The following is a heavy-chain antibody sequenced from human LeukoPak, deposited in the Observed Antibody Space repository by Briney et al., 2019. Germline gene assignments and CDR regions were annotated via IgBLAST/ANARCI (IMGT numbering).Heavy chain of an antibody. CDR1: GFTFDDYG. CDR2: LNWNGDIT. J-gene: IGHJ4*02. CDR3: AREGGDSSGYYFES. V-gene: IGHV3-20*04. D-gene: IGHD3-22*01. Sequence: GGSLRLSCAASGFTFDDYGMSWVRQAPGRGLEWVSGLNWNGDITVYAESVKGRFTISRDNSQNTLYLQMSSLRVEDTAVYYCAREGGDSSGYYFESWGQGTLVTVSS.